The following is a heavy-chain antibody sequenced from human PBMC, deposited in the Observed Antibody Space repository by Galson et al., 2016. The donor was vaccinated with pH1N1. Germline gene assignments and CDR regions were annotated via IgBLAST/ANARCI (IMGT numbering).Heavy chain of an antibody. Sequence: SETLSLTCSVSGGYISSFWWSWIRQPPGKGLEWIEHISYSGTTNYNPSLKSRVTLSVDPSENEFSLKLSSVTAADTAVYYCARAPSAAAGYNYFDSWGQGILVTVS. CDR1: GGYISSFW. V-gene: IGHV4-59*01. CDR2: ISYSGTT. D-gene: IGHD6-25*01. CDR3: ARAPSAAAGYNYFDS. J-gene: IGHJ5*01.